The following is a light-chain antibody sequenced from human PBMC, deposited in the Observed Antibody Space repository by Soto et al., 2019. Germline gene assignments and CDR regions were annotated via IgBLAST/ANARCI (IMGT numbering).Light chain of an antibody. V-gene: IGKV1-39*01. J-gene: IGKJ5*01. CDR1: QSISSY. CDR2: AAS. CDR3: QQSYSTPSIT. Sequence: QMTQSPSSLSASVGDRVTITCRASQSISSYLNWYQQKPGKAPKLLIYAASSLQSGVPSRFSGSGSGTDFTLTISSLQPEDFATYYCQQSYSTPSITFGQGTRLAI.